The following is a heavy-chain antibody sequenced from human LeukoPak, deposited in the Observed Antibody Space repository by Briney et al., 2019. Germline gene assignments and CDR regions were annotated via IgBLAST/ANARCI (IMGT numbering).Heavy chain of an antibody. J-gene: IGHJ3*02. CDR3: ATQWSVTNTRRFAI. V-gene: IGHV4-38-2*02. CDR2: LYSTGTT. D-gene: IGHD4-17*01. Sequence: SETLSLTCTVSGDFISSSFFWVWLRPPPGNGLQWIGSLYSTGTTYSNPSLAGRVTMSIDSSKNQLSLKLRSVTAADTAVYYCATQWSVTNTRRFAIWGQGSRVTVSS. CDR1: GDFISSSFF.